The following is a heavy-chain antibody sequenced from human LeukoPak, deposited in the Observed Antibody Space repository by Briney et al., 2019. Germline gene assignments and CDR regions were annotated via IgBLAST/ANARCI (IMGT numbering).Heavy chain of an antibody. CDR2: IKQDGGEK. CDR1: GFTFSSYW. V-gene: IGHV3-7*01. CDR3: ARSGAGTYSPTGWFDP. Sequence: GGSLRLSCAASGFTFSSYWMSRVRQAPGKGLEWVAIIKQDGGEKYYVDSVKGRFTISRDNAKNSLYLQMHSLRAEDAAVYHCARSGAGTYSPTGWFDPWGQGTLVTVSS. D-gene: IGHD3-10*01. J-gene: IGHJ5*02.